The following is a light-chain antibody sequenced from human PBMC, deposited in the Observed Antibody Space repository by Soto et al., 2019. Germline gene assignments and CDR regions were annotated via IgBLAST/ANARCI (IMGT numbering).Light chain of an antibody. Sequence: QSALTQPRSVSGSPGQSVTISCTGTSSGVGAYNYVSWNQQHPGKVPKLLIYDVTRRPSGVPDRFSGSKSGNTASLTISGLQAEDEADYYCCSYARSYTWVFGGGTKVTVL. V-gene: IGLV2-11*01. CDR3: CSYARSYTWV. CDR1: SSGVGAYNY. J-gene: IGLJ3*02. CDR2: DVT.